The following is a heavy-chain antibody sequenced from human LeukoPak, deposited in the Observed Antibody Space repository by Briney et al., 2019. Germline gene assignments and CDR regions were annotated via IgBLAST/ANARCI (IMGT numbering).Heavy chain of an antibody. CDR3: ARDRRAMVDY. J-gene: IGHJ4*02. CDR1: GGSISSYY. CDR2: IYYSGST. Sequence: SETLSLTCTVSGGSISSYYWSWIRQPPGKGLEWIGYIYYSGSTNYNPSLKSRVTISVDTSKNQFSLKLSSVTAADTAVYYCARDRRAMVDYWGQGTLVTVSS. V-gene: IGHV4-59*01.